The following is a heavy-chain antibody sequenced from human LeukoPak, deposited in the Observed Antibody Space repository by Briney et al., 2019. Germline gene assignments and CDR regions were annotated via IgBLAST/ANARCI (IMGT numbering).Heavy chain of an antibody. J-gene: IGHJ4*02. Sequence: GGSLRLSCAASGFTFDDYAMHWVRQAPGKDLEWVSGISWNSGSIGYADSVKGRFTISRDNAKNSLYLQMNSLRAEDTALYYCAKDAIYCSGGSCYRGGFDYWGQGTLVTVSS. D-gene: IGHD2-15*01. CDR2: ISWNSGSI. V-gene: IGHV3-9*01. CDR3: AKDAIYCSGGSCYRGGFDY. CDR1: GFTFDDYA.